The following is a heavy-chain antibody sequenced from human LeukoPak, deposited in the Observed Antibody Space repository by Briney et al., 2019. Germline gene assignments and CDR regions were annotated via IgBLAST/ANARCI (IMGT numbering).Heavy chain of an antibody. D-gene: IGHD5-12*01. CDR3: ARGSGWLRLEDY. CDR1: GGSFSGYY. J-gene: IGHJ4*02. CDR2: INHSGST. V-gene: IGHV4-34*01. Sequence: SETLSLTCAVYGGSFSGYYRSWIRQPPGKGLEWIGEINHSGSTSYNPSLKSRVTISVDTSKNQFSLKLSSVTAADTAVYYCARGSGWLRLEDYWGQGTLVTVSS.